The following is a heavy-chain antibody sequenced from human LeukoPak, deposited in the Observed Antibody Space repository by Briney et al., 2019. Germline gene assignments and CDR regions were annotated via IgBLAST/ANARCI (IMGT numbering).Heavy chain of an antibody. CDR2: IYYSGST. V-gene: IGHV4-31*03. CDR1: GGSISSGGYY. D-gene: IGHD3-22*01. Sequence: SETLSLTCTVSGGSISSGGYYWSWIRQHPGKGLEWIGYIYYSGSTYYNRSLKSRVTISVDTSKNQFSLKLSSVTAADTAVYYCARGVGITMIPQLDYWGQGTLVTVSS. CDR3: ARGVGITMIPQLDY. J-gene: IGHJ4*02.